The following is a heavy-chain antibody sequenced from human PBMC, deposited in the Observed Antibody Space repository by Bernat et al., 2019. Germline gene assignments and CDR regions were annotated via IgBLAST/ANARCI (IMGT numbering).Heavy chain of an antibody. J-gene: IGHJ4*02. CDR2: IRCDGSDK. CDR1: GFTFSNYG. CDR3: AKERGYGHFDY. Sequence: QVQLVESGGGEVQPGGSPRLSCAASGFTFSNYGMHLVRQAPGKGLEWVAVIRCDGSDKYYEDSVKGRFTISRDNSKNTLYLQMNSLRVEETAVYYCAKERGYGHFDYWGQGTLVTVSS. V-gene: IGHV3-30*02. D-gene: IGHD4-17*01.